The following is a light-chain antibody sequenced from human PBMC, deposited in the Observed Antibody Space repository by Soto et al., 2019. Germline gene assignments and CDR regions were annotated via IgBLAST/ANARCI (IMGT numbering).Light chain of an antibody. V-gene: IGKV1-9*01. Sequence: DSPLTQRPSFVCGSGWDMVTITCRASQDISDYLAWYQQKPGKAPNLLIYEASTLQSGVPSSFSGSGSATEFTLSVSSLQPEAFATYYCLPLDSYPRTYRQGTKVDIK. CDR2: EAS. CDR1: QDISDY. J-gene: IGKJ1*01. CDR3: LPLDSYPRT.